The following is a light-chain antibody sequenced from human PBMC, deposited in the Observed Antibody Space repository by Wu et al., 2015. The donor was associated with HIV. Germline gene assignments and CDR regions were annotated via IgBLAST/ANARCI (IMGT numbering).Light chain of an antibody. CDR2: AAS. CDR1: QGISNF. J-gene: IGKJ2*01. Sequence: DIQMTQSPSSLSASVGDRVTITCRASQGISNFLAWYQQKPGKPPKVLIYAASTLQSGVPSRFSGSGSGTDFTLTISRLEPEDFVVYYCQHYGNSLYTFGQGTKLEIK. V-gene: IGKV1-27*01. CDR3: QHYGNSLYT.